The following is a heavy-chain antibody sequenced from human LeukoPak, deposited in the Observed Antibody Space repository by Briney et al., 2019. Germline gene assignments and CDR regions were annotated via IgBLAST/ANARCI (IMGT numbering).Heavy chain of an antibody. D-gene: IGHD4-17*01. Sequence: PSETLSLTCTVFGDSVSSSNYYWAWFRQPPGKGLDWIGSLYYDGRTYYSPSLKSRVTISVDTSKNQFSLKLSSVTAADTAVYYCASIYGDYLPSRYGMDVWGQGTTVTVSS. CDR1: GDSVSSSNYY. CDR2: LYYDGRT. V-gene: IGHV4-39*07. CDR3: ASIYGDYLPSRYGMDV. J-gene: IGHJ6*02.